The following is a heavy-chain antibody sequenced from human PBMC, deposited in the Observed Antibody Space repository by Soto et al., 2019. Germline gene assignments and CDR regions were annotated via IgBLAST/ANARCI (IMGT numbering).Heavy chain of an antibody. CDR1: GFTFSSYA. J-gene: IGHJ4*02. D-gene: IGHD3-22*01. CDR3: AKDLRITMIVVVSYFDY. Sequence: GGSLRLSCAASGFTFSSYAMSWVRQSPGKGLEGVSAFSGSGGSTYYADAVKGRFTITRDNSKNTLYLQMNSLRAEDTAVYYCAKDLRITMIVVVSYFDYWGQGTLVTVSS. CDR2: FSGSGGST. V-gene: IGHV3-23*01.